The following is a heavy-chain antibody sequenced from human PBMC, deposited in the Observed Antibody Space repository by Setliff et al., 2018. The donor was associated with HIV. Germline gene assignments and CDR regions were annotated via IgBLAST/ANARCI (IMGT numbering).Heavy chain of an antibody. CDR2: ISGSGDST. V-gene: IGHV3-23*01. J-gene: IGHJ6*02. CDR3: AKTLPTLYPPHDYYFAMDV. D-gene: IGHD2-15*01. CDR1: GFTFSTYA. Sequence: AGGSLRLSCAASGFTFSTYAMTWVRQAPGKGLEWVSVISGSGDSTFYADSLKGRFTISRDNSKNTLYLQMNSLRAEDTAVYYCAKTLPTLYPPHDYYFAMDVWGQGTTVTVSS.